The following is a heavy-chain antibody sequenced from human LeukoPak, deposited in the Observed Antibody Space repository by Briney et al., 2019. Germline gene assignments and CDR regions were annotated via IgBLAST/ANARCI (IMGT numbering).Heavy chain of an antibody. CDR1: GFTVSSNY. D-gene: IGHD5-18*01. CDR2: IYSGGST. J-gene: IGHJ6*02. Sequence: GSLRLSCAASGFTVSSNYMSWVRQAPGKGLEWVSVIYSGGSTYYADSVKGRFTISRDNSKNTLYLQMNSLRAEDTAVYYCARRRHGYSYGMDVWGQGTTVTVSS. V-gene: IGHV3-53*01. CDR3: ARRRHGYSYGMDV.